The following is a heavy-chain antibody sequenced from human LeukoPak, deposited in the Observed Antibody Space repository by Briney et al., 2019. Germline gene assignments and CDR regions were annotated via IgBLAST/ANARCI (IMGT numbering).Heavy chain of an antibody. J-gene: IGHJ4*02. Sequence: ASVKVSCKASGYTFTSYDINWVRQATGQGLEWMGWMNPNSGNTGYAQKFQGRVTMTRNTSISTAYMELSSLRSEDTAVYYCARAGYCRGSCYSRPFDYWGQGTLVTVSS. CDR2: MNPNSGNT. V-gene: IGHV1-8*01. CDR1: GYTFTSYD. CDR3: ARAGYCRGSCYSRPFDY. D-gene: IGHD2-15*01.